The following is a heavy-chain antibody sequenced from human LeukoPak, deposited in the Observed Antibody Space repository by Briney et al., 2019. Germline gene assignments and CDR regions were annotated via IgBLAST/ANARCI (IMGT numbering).Heavy chain of an antibody. V-gene: IGHV1-8*01. CDR3: AREWGKEDYSRESDAFDI. J-gene: IGHJ3*02. CDR1: GYTFTSYD. Sequence: ASVKVSCKASGYTFTSYDINWVRQATGQGLEWMGWMNPNSGNTGYAQKFQGRVAMTRDTSIRTAYMELSSLRSEDTAVYYCAREWGKEDYSRESDAFDIWGQGTMVTVSS. D-gene: IGHD4-11*01. CDR2: MNPNSGNT.